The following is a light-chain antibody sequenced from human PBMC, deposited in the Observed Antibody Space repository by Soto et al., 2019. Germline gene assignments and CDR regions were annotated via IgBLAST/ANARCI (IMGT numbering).Light chain of an antibody. V-gene: IGLV2-8*01. CDR3: SSYAGSNNFV. CDR2: EVS. CDR1: SSDVGGYNY. Sequence: LTQPPSASGSPGQSVTISCTGTSSDVGGYNYVSWYQQHPGKAPKLMIYEVSERPSGVPDRFSGSKSSNTASLTVSGLQAEDEADYYCSSYAGSNNFVFGTGTKVAVL. J-gene: IGLJ1*01.